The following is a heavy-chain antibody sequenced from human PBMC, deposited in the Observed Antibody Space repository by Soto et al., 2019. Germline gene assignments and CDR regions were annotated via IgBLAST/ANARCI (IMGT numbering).Heavy chain of an antibody. CDR2: IYHSGST. J-gene: IGHJ5*02. Sequence: SETLSLTCAVSGYSISSGYYWGWIRQPPGKGLEWIGSIYHSGSTYYNPSLKSRVTISVDTSKNQFSLKLSSVTAADTAVYYCARVPYCGGDCSDNWFDPWGQGTLVTVSS. CDR3: ARVPYCGGDCSDNWFDP. CDR1: GYSISSGYY. D-gene: IGHD2-21*02. V-gene: IGHV4-38-2*01.